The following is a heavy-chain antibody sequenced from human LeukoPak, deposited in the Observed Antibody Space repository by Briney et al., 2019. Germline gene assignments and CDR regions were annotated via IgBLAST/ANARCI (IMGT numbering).Heavy chain of an antibody. J-gene: IGHJ4*02. Sequence: PSETLSLTCAVYGGSFSGYYWSWIRQPPGKGLEWVSAISGSGGSTYYADSVKGRFTISRDNSKNTLYLQMNSLRAEDTAVYYCAKDRLSDYWGQGPLVTVSS. CDR2: ISGSGGST. CDR1: GGSFSGYY. CDR3: AKDRLSDY. V-gene: IGHV3-23*01.